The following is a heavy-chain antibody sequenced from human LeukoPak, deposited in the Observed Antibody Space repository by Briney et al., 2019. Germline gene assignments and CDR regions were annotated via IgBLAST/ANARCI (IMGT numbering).Heavy chain of an antibody. Sequence: GGSLRLSCAASGFTFSNAWMSWVRQAPGKGLEWVSAISGSGGSTYYADSVKGRFTISRDNSKNTLYLQMNSLRAEDTAVYYCAKDLKAGEWLTWGQGTLVTVSS. D-gene: IGHD3-3*01. CDR3: AKDLKAGEWLT. CDR2: ISGSGGST. J-gene: IGHJ5*02. CDR1: GFTFSNAW. V-gene: IGHV3-23*01.